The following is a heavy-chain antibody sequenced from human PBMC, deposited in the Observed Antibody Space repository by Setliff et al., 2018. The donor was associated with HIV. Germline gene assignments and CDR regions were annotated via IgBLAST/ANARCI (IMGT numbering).Heavy chain of an antibody. CDR1: GYTFTSYY. V-gene: IGHV1-46*01. CDR2: INPSGGTT. J-gene: IGHJ3*02. D-gene: IGHD2-15*01. CDR3: AIRREVVVATTRRGLDI. Sequence: GASVKVSCKASGYTFTSYYMHWVRQAPGQGLEWMGIINPSGGTTTYAQKFQGRVTMTRDTSTSTVYMELSSLRSEDTAVYFCAIRREVVVATTRRGLDIWGQGTMVTVSS.